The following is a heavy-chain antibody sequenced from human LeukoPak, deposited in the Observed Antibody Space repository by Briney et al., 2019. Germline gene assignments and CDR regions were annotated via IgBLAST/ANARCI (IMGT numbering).Heavy chain of an antibody. CDR1: RYTFTDYY. J-gene: IGHJ3*02. V-gene: IGHV1-2*06. Sequence: ASVKVSCKASRYTFTDYYIHWVRQAPGQGLEWMGRINPNTGGTDYAQKLQGRVTMTTDTSTSTAYMELRSLRSDDTAVYYCARVAFYGDYRAFDIWGQGTMVTVSS. D-gene: IGHD4-17*01. CDR3: ARVAFYGDYRAFDI. CDR2: INPNTGGT.